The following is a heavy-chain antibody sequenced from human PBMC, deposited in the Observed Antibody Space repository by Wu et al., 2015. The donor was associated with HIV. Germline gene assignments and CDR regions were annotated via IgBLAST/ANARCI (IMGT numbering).Heavy chain of an antibody. Sequence: QVQLVQSGAEVKKPGASVKVSCKASGYTFSGYYMHWVRQAPGQGLEWMGWINHNSGGTNYAQKFQGRVTMTRDTSITTAYMELSRLRSDDTAVYYCARGVSLVWFGEPFFSDYWGQGTLVTVSS. CDR3: ARGVSLVWFGEPFFSDY. CDR1: GYTFSGYY. V-gene: IGHV1-2*02. D-gene: IGHD3-10*01. CDR2: INHNSGGT. J-gene: IGHJ4*02.